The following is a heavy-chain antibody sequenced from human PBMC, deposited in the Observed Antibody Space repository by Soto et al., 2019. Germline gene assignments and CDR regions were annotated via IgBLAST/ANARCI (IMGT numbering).Heavy chain of an antibody. J-gene: IGHJ4*02. D-gene: IGHD2-8*01. CDR1: VGSISSGDYY. CDR3: AGLDIVLMELDY. Sequence: QVQLQESGPGLVKPSQTLSLTCTVSVGSISSGDYYWSWIRQPPGKGLEWIGYIYYSGSTYYNPSLKRRVTISVDTSKNQFSLKLSSVTAADTAVYYCAGLDIVLMELDYWGQGTLVTVSS. CDR2: IYYSGST. V-gene: IGHV4-30-4*01.